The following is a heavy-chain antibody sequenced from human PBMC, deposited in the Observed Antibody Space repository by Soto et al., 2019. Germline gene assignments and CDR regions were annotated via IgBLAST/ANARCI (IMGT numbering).Heavy chain of an antibody. CDR1: GGSISSGGYS. CDR3: ARAGGVWTGFDY. CDR2: IYHSGST. Sequence: SETLSLTCAVSGGSISSGGYSWSWIRQPPGKGLEWIGYIYHSGSTYYNPSLKSRVTISVDRSKNQFSLKLSSVTAADTAVYYCARAGGVWTGFDYWGQGTLVTVSS. V-gene: IGHV4-30-2*01. J-gene: IGHJ4*02. D-gene: IGHD3-16*01.